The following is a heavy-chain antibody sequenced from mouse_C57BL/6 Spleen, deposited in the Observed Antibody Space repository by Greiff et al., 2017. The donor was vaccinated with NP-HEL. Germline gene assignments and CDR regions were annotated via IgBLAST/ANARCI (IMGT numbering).Heavy chain of an antibody. Sequence: QVQLQQPGAELVKPGASVKLSCKASGYTFTSYWMQWVKQRPGQGLEWIGEIDPSDSSTIYNQKFKGKATLTVDTSSSTAYMQLSSLTSEDSAVYYCARRSYSNPYYAMDYWGQGTSVTVSS. CDR1: GYTFTSYW. D-gene: IGHD2-5*01. CDR2: IDPSDSST. V-gene: IGHV1-50*01. J-gene: IGHJ4*01. CDR3: ARRSYSNPYYAMDY.